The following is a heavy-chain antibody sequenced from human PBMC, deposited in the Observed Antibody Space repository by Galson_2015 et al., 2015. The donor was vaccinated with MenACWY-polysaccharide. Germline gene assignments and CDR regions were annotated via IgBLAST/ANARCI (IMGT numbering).Heavy chain of an antibody. Sequence: SHITSSTSAIYYADSVKGRFTISRDNAKNSLYLQMSSLRAEDTAVYYCARGSYGNGYGMDVWGQGTTVTVSS. CDR3: ARGSYGNGYGMDV. V-gene: IGHV3-48*03. CDR2: ITSSTSAI. D-gene: IGHD1-26*01. J-gene: IGHJ6*02.